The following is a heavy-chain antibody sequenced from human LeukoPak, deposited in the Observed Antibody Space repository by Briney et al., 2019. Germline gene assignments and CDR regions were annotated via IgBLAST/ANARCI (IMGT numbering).Heavy chain of an antibody. V-gene: IGHV1-46*01. CDR3: AREGFVGPFDF. CDR1: GYTFTSYY. CDR2: INPTGHST. J-gene: IGHJ4*02. Sequence: ASVKVSCKASGYTFTSYYMHWVRQAPGQGLEWMGIINPTGHSTNSAQNFQGRVTMTTDTTTTTVYMELNRLKFEDTAVYYCAREGFVGPFDFWGQGTLVTVSS. D-gene: IGHD1-26*01.